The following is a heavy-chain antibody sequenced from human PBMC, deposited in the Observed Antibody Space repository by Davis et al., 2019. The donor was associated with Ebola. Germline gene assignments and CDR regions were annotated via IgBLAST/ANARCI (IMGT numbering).Heavy chain of an antibody. Sequence: ASVKVSCKASGYTFTSYGINWVRQATGQGLEWMGWMNPNSGNTGYAQKFQGRVTMTRNTSISTAYMELSSLRSEDTAVYYCASSMIGSGGSRARRRYYYYGMDVWGQGTTVTVSS. D-gene: IGHD2-15*01. CDR3: ASSMIGSGGSRARRRYYYYGMDV. CDR2: MNPNSGNT. J-gene: IGHJ6*02. V-gene: IGHV1-8*02. CDR1: GYTFTSYG.